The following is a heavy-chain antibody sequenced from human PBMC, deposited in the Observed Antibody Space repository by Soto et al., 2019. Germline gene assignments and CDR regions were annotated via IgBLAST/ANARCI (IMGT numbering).Heavy chain of an antibody. CDR3: ARAGNQYGVDV. V-gene: IGHV4-4*07. Sequence: TSETLSLTCTVSGGSISSSYWSWIRQSAGKGLEWLGRFYTTGTPDYNPSLKSRLSMSTDTSKNQLSLRLTSVTAADTGVYYCARAGNQYGVDVWGQGTTVTASS. D-gene: IGHD3-10*01. CDR2: FYTTGTP. CDR1: GGSISSSY. J-gene: IGHJ6*02.